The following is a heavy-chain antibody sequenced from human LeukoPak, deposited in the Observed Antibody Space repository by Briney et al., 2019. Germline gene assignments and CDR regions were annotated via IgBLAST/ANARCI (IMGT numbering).Heavy chain of an antibody. CDR1: GFTFSSYS. CDR2: ISSSSSTI. J-gene: IGHJ1*01. V-gene: IGHV3-48*01. Sequence: GGSLRLSCAASGFTFSSYSMNWVRQAPGKGLEWVSYISSSSSTIYYADSVKGRFTISRDNSKNTLYLQMNSLRAEDTAVYYCASSSGWYGEYFQHWGQGTLVTVSS. CDR3: ASSSGWYGEYFQH. D-gene: IGHD6-19*01.